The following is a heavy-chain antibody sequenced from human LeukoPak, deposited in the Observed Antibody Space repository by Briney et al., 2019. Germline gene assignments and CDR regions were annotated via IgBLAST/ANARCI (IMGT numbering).Heavy chain of an antibody. V-gene: IGHV4-61*02. CDR3: ARGYSSSSYEDDY. J-gene: IGHJ4*02. CDR1: GGSISSGSYY. Sequence: SETLSLTCTVSGGSISSGSYYWSWIRQPAGKGLEWIGRLYTSGITNYNPSLKSRVAMSIDTSKNQFSLKLSSVTAADTAVYYCARGYSSSSYEDDYWGQGTLVTVSS. CDR2: LYTSGIT. D-gene: IGHD6-13*01.